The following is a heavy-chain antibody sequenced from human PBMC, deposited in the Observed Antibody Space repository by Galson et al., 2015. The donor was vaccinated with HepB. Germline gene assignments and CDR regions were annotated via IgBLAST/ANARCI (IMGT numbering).Heavy chain of an antibody. CDR1: GFTFSSYG. CDR2: IRYDGSNK. D-gene: IGHD3-22*01. J-gene: IGHJ4*02. V-gene: IGHV3-30*02. Sequence: SLRLSCAASGFTFSSYGMHWVRQAPGKGLEWVAFIRYDGSNKYYADSVKGRFTISRDNSKNTLYLQMNSLRAEDTAVYYCAKDESYDSSGYLAYWGQGTLVTVSS. CDR3: AKDESYDSSGYLAY.